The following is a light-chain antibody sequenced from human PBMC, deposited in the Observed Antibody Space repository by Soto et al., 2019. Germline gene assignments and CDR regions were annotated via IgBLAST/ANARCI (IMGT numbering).Light chain of an antibody. CDR3: KSYAGSNTYV. J-gene: IGLJ1*01. CDR1: KNDIGVYDV. V-gene: IGLV2-8*01. Sequence: QSALTQVPAASGCRGQSVSISCTRTKNDIGVYDVVSWYQHHPGKAPRLIIYEVVQRPSGVPDRFSGSKSGNTASLTVSGLQAADEADYFCKSYAGSNTYVFGSGTKVTVL. CDR2: EVV.